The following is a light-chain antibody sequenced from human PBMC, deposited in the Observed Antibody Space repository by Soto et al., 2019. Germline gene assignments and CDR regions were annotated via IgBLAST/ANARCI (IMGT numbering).Light chain of an antibody. CDR1: QSVSSN. Sequence: EIVMAQSPATLSVSPGERAPLFFRASQSVSSNVAWYQQIPGQTPRLLIYGASSRATGIPDRFSGSGSGTDFTLTISRLEPEDFAVYYCQQYGSSPATFGQGTKVDIK. CDR3: QQYGSSPAT. V-gene: IGKV3-20*01. CDR2: GAS. J-gene: IGKJ1*01.